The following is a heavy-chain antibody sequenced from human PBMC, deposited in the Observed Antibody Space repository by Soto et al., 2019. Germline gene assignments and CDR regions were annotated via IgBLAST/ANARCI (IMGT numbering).Heavy chain of an antibody. CDR1: GGSISSYY. D-gene: IGHD2-2*02. CDR3: ARGEGAAPGILPAAINWFDP. CDR2: IYYTGST. V-gene: IGHV4-59*01. Sequence: SETLSLTCTVSGGSISSYYWTWIRQPPGKGLEWIGNIYYTGSTSYNPSLKSRVTISLDTSKNQFSLKVNSVTAADTAVYYCARGEGAAPGILPAAINWFDPWGQGTMVTVSS. J-gene: IGHJ5*02.